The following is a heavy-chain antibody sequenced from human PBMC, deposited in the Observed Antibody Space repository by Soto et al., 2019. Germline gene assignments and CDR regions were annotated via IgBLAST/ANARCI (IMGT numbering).Heavy chain of an antibody. D-gene: IGHD6-13*01. CDR1: GYTFTSYG. Sequence: QVQLVQSGAEVKKPGASVKVSCKASGYTFTSYGISWVRQAPGQGREWMGWISAYNGNTNYAQKLQGRVTMTTDTSTSTAYMELRRLRSDDTAVYYCARDSRQQLADPDFDYLGQGTLVTVSS. CDR2: ISAYNGNT. J-gene: IGHJ4*02. V-gene: IGHV1-18*01. CDR3: ARDSRQQLADPDFDY.